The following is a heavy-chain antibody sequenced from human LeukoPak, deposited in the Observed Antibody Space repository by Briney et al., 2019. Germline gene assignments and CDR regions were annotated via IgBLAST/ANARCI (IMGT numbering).Heavy chain of an antibody. Sequence: PGGSLRLSCAASGFTFRKQWICRAPGKGLEWVSRINGDGSITSYADSVKGRFTISRDNAKNTLYLQMNSLRAEDTAVYHCASSNRGAFIDYWGQGTLVTVSS. J-gene: IGHJ4*02. CDR3: ASSNRGAFIDY. D-gene: IGHD3-10*01. V-gene: IGHV3-74*01. CDR1: GFTFRKQW. CDR2: INGDGSIT.